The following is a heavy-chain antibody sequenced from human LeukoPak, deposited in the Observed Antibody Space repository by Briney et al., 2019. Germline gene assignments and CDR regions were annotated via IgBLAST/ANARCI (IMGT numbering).Heavy chain of an antibody. J-gene: IGHJ4*02. CDR1: GGTFSSYA. Sequence: SVKVSCKASGGTFSSYAISWVRQAPGQGLEWMGRIIPIFGTANYAQKFQGRVTITTDESTSTAYMELSSLRSEDTAVYYCARELGWLREDDYPNYFDYWGQRTLVTVSS. CDR3: ARELGWLREDDYPNYFDY. D-gene: IGHD5-12*01. V-gene: IGHV1-69*05. CDR2: IIPIFGTA.